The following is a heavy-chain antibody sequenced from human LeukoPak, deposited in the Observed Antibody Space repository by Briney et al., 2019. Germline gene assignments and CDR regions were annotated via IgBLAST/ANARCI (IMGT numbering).Heavy chain of an antibody. J-gene: IGHJ4*02. CDR2: VNQDGSAK. D-gene: IGHD3-22*01. CDR1: EFTFSTYW. Sequence: GGSLRLSCAASEFTFSTYWMSWVRQAPGKGLEWVANVNQDGSAKYYVDSVKGRFTISRDNAKNSLYLQMNSLRAKDTAVYYCAREERAYYYDSSGYPDYWGQGTLVTVSS. V-gene: IGHV3-7*01. CDR3: AREERAYYYDSSGYPDY.